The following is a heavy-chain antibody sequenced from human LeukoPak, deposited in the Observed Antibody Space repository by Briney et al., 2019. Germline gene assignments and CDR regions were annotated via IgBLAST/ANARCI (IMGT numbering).Heavy chain of an antibody. V-gene: IGHV4-39*02. Sequence: SETLSLTFTVSSASISSSASYWGWIRQPPGRGLEWIGTMYYSGSTYYNPSLNSRVTISVDTSKNHFSLELNSVTAADTAVYYCARVSAPRRRIVGTNYFDYWGQGTLGTVSS. CDR1: SASISSSASY. D-gene: IGHD1-26*01. CDR2: MYYSGST. J-gene: IGHJ4*02. CDR3: ARVSAPRRRIVGTNYFDY.